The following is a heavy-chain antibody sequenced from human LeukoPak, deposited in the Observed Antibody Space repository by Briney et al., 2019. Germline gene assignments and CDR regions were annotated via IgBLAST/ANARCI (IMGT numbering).Heavy chain of an antibody. D-gene: IGHD4-17*01. CDR3: ARERITVTTDSDDY. Sequence: GGSLRLSCTVSGFTVSSNSMSWVRQAPGKGLEWVPFIYSGGNTHNSDSVKGRFTISRDNSKNTLYLQMNSLRAEDTAVYYCARERITVTTDSDDYWGQGTLVTVSS. V-gene: IGHV3-53*01. J-gene: IGHJ4*02. CDR1: GFTVSSNS. CDR2: IYSGGNT.